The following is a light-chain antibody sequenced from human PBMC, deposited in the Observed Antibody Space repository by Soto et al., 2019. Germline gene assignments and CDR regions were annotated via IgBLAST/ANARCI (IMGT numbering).Light chain of an antibody. J-gene: IGKJ5*01. CDR3: EQSYSNPIS. CDR1: QSISNW. Sequence: DIQVTHYPSTLSASVGDGLTITCRASQSISNWLAWYQQRPGKAPKLLIYDASTLQSGVPSRFSGSGSGTDFTHTTSSLQPEDFETYYSEQSYSNPISSGPGTRLEIK. CDR2: DAS. V-gene: IGKV1-5*01.